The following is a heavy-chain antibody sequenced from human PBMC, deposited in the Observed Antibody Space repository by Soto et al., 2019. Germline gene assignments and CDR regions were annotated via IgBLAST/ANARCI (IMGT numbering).Heavy chain of an antibody. V-gene: IGHV3-7*04. D-gene: IGHD2-15*01. CDR1: GFSFSSYW. Sequence: EVQLVESGGGLVQPGGSLRLSCAASGFSFSSYWMTWVRQAPGKGLGWVANIKQDGSEKYYVDSVKGRFTISRDNAKNSLYLQMNSLRAEDTAVYYCARGGYCSGGSCYDWFDPWGQGTLVTVSS. CDR2: IKQDGSEK. CDR3: ARGGYCSGGSCYDWFDP. J-gene: IGHJ5*02.